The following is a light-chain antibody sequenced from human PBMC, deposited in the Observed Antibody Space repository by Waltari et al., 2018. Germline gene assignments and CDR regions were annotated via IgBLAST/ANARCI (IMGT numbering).Light chain of an antibody. J-gene: IGKJ1*01. CDR1: EDISQW. Sequence: DIQLTQSPSTLSASVGDRVTITCRASEDISQWLAWYQQRPGKAPKLLISKASYLEGGVSLRFSGSGSETEFTLTISSLQPDDIATYFCQQYDAYPRTFGQGTKVEIK. CDR3: QQYDAYPRT. CDR2: KAS. V-gene: IGKV1-5*03.